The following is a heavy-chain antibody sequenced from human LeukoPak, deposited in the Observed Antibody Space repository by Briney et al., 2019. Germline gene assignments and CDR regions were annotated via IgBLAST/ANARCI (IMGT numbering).Heavy chain of an antibody. Sequence: GGSLRLSCAASGFTFTSHWMSWVRQAPGKGLEWVARMNLDGSEKYYVDSVKGRFTISGDNAKTSLYLEMNSLRAEDTAVYYCARDATYCTNGVCYTRFDYWGQGTLVTVSS. D-gene: IGHD2-8*01. J-gene: IGHJ4*02. CDR3: ARDATYCTNGVCYTRFDY. CDR1: GFTFTSHW. V-gene: IGHV3-7*01. CDR2: MNLDGSEK.